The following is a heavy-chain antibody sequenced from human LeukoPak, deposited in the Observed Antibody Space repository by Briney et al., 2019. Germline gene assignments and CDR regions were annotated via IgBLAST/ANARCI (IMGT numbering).Heavy chain of an antibody. CDR1: GFTFSSYA. CDR3: ARDLVTILGVVSWGMDV. D-gene: IGHD3-3*01. Sequence: PGRSLRLSCAASGFTFSSYAMHSVRQAPGKGLEWVAVISYDGSNKYYADSVKGRFTVSRDNSKNTLYLQMNSLRAEDTAVYYCARDLVTILGVVSWGMDVWGQGTTVTVPS. CDR2: ISYDGSNK. V-gene: IGHV3-30-3*01. J-gene: IGHJ6*02.